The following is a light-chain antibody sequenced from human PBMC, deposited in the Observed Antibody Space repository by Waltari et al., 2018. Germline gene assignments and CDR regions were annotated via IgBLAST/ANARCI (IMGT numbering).Light chain of an antibody. J-gene: IGLJ3*02. Sequence: QSVLTQPPSASGTPGQRVTISCSGSNSNVGGSSLNWYQQLPGTAPKLLFYNGDQRPSGVPDRFSGSKSATSASLAISDLQSEDEADYYCAAWDDRLKGWVFGGGTKVTVL. V-gene: IGLV1-44*01. CDR3: AAWDDRLKGWV. CDR2: NGD. CDR1: NSNVGGSS.